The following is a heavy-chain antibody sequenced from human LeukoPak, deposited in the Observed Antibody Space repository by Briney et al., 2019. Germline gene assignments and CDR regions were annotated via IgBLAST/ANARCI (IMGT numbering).Heavy chain of an antibody. Sequence: ASVTVSCKASGYTFTGYYMHWVRQAPGQGLEWMGIINPSGGSTSYAQKFQGRVTMTRDTSTSTVYMELSSLRSEDTAVYYCARVLGRVIGAFDIWGQGTMVTVSS. CDR3: ARVLGRVIGAFDI. CDR1: GYTFTGYY. V-gene: IGHV1-46*01. J-gene: IGHJ3*02. CDR2: INPSGGST. D-gene: IGHD2-8*02.